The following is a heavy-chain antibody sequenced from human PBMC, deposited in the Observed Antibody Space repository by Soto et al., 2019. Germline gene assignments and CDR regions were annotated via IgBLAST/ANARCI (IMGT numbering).Heavy chain of an antibody. V-gene: IGHV4-59*12. Sequence: SETLSLTCTVDSISPYYWNWIRQTPGKGLEWIGYIYYLGRTNYNRSLKSRVTISIDMSKNQFSLKLTSVTAADTAVYYCARDKITGLFDYWGQGTLVTVSS. CDR2: IYYLGRT. J-gene: IGHJ4*02. D-gene: IGHD2-8*02. CDR1: DSISPYY. CDR3: ARDKITGLFDY.